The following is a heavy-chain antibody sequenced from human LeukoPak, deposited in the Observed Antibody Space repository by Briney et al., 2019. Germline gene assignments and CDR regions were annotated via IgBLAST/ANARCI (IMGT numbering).Heavy chain of an antibody. CDR1: GGSISSGGYS. V-gene: IGHV4-61*08. J-gene: IGHJ6*02. CDR3: ATSSPPYYDFWSGYPHYYGMDV. CDR2: IYYSGST. D-gene: IGHD3-3*01. Sequence: SETLSLTCAVSGGSISSGGYSWSWIRQPPGKGLEWIGYIYYSGSTNYNPSLKSRVTISVDTSKNQFSLKLSSVTAADTAVYYCATSSPPYYDFWSGYPHYYGMDVWGQGTTVTVSS.